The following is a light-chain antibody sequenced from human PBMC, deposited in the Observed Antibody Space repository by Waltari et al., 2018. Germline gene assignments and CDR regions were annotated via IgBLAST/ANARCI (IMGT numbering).Light chain of an antibody. V-gene: IGKV3-20*01. CDR3: QQYGSSIT. J-gene: IGKJ5*01. CDR2: GAS. Sequence: VLTQSPGTLSLSPAERATLSCRASQSVSGSYLAWYQQKPGQAPRLLIYGASRRATGIPDRFSGSGSGTDFTLTISRLEPEDFAVYYCQQYGSSITFGQGTRLEIK. CDR1: QSVSGSY.